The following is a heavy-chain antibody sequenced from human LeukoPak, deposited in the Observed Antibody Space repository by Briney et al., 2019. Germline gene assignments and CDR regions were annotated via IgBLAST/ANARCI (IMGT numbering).Heavy chain of an antibody. CDR2: INPNGGGT. V-gene: IGHV1-2*02. J-gene: IGHJ4*02. D-gene: IGHD2-2*01. CDR3: ARMPVTSARYCSSTSCSY. CDR1: GYTFTGYY. Sequence: ASVKVSCKASGYTFTGYYMHWVRQAPGQGLEWMGWINPNGGGTNYAQKFQGRVTMTRDTSISTAYMELSRLRSDDTAVYYCARMPVTSARYCSSTSCSYWGQGTLVTVSS.